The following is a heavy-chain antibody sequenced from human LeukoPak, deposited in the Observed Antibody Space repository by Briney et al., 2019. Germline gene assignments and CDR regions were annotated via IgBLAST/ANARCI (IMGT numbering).Heavy chain of an antibody. J-gene: IGHJ5*02. Sequence: SVKVSCKASGGTFSSYAISWVRQAPGQGLEWMGGIIPIFGTANYAQKFQGRVTITTDESTSTAYMELSSLRSEDTAVYYCAIETGTPGGWFDPWGQGTLVAVSS. CDR2: IIPIFGTA. CDR3: AIETGTPGGWFDP. V-gene: IGHV1-69*05. CDR1: GGTFSSYA. D-gene: IGHD1-1*01.